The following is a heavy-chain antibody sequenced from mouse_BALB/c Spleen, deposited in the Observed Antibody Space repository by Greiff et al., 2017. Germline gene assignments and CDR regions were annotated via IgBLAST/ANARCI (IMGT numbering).Heavy chain of an antibody. CDR2: ISSGSSTI. D-gene: IGHD1-1*01. Sequence: EVQGVESGGGLVQPGGSRKLSCAASGFTFSSFGMHWVRQAPEKGLEWVAYISSGSSTIYYADTVKGRFTISRDNPKNTLFLQMTSLRSEDTAMNYCARWVLRFYFDYWGQGTTLTVSS. J-gene: IGHJ2*01. V-gene: IGHV5-17*02. CDR3: ARWVLRFYFDY. CDR1: GFTFSSFG.